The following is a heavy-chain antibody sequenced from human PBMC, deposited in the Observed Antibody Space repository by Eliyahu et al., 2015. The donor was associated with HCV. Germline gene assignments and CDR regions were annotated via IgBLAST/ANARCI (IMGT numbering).Heavy chain of an antibody. CDR2: IKSKTDGGTT. V-gene: IGHV3-15*01. J-gene: IGHJ6*03. CDR1: GFXFXKAW. Sequence: EVQLVESGGGLVKPGGSLRLXCAXXGFXFXKAWMXWVRQAPGKGLEWIGRIKSKTDGGTTDYAAPVKGRFTISRDDSKSTLCLQMNSLKTEDTAVYYCTTGAPGGFDYYLDVWGQGTTVTVSS. CDR3: TTGAPGGFDYYLDV. D-gene: IGHD3-10*01.